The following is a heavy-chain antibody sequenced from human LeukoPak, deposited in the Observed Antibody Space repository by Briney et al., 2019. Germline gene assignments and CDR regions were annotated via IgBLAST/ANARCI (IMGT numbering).Heavy chain of an antibody. V-gene: IGHV7-4-1*02. CDR2: INTNTGNP. Sequence: ASVKVSCKASGYTFTSYAMNWVRQAPGQGLEWMGWINTNTGNPTYAQGFTGRFVFSLDTSVSTAYLQISSLKAEDTAVYYCAGDRGCSGGSCYLRGKGRGVNWFDPWGQGTLVTVSS. CDR3: AGDRGCSGGSCYLRGKGRGVNWFDP. J-gene: IGHJ5*02. D-gene: IGHD2-15*01. CDR1: GYTFTSYA.